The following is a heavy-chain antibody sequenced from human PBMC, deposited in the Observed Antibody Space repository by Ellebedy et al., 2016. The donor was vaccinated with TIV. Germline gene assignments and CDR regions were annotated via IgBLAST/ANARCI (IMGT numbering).Heavy chain of an antibody. Sequence: PGGSLRLSCAASGFTFSTYSMNWVRQAPGKGLEWVSYISSSSSTIHYADSVKGRFTISRENAKNSLYLQMNSLRAEDTAVYYCARDENDRGRSYYDYWGQGSQATVSS. CDR3: ARDENDRGRSYYDY. V-gene: IGHV3-48*01. D-gene: IGHD1-1*01. J-gene: IGHJ4*02. CDR2: ISSSSSTI. CDR1: GFTFSTYS.